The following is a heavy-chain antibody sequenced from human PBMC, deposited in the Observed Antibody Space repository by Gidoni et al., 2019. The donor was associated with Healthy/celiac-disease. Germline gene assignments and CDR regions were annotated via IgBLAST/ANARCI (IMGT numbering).Heavy chain of an antibody. Sequence: QVQLVESGGGVFHPWRSLSLSCASSGFTFSRYSMHWVRQAPGKGLEGVAVISYDGRNKYYADAVKGRFTISRDNSKNTLYLQMNSLRAEDTAVYYCARASTKGLRYYYYGMDVWGQGTTVTVSS. D-gene: IGHD2-2*01. V-gene: IGHV3-30*04. CDR3: ARASTKGLRYYYYGMDV. CDR2: ISYDGRNK. CDR1: GFTFSRYS. J-gene: IGHJ6*02.